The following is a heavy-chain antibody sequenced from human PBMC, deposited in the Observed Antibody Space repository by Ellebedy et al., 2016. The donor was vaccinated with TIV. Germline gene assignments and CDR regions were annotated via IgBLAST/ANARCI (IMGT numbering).Heavy chain of an antibody. J-gene: IGHJ6*02. CDR2: ISDDGSDK. CDR3: ARESDYRHYYYYYGMDV. Sequence: GESLKISXAASGFTFSNYAMHWVRQAPGKGLEWVASISDDGSDKYYADSVKGRFTISRDNSKNTLYLQMNSLRAEDTAVYYCARESDYRHYYYYYGMDVWGQGTTVTVSS. CDR1: GFTFSNYA. D-gene: IGHD4-11*01. V-gene: IGHV3-30-3*01.